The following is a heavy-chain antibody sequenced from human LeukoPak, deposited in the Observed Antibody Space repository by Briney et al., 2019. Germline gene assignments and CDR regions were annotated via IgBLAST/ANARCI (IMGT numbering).Heavy chain of an antibody. CDR1: GFTFSSYA. V-gene: IGHV3-21*01. CDR2: ISSSSSYI. Sequence: GSLRLSCAASGFTFSSYAMHWVRQAPGKGLEWVSSISSSSSYIYYADSVKGRFTISRDNAKNSLYLQMNSLRAEDTAVYYCARDRWGYDSSGYYYGAFDIWGQGTMVTVSS. CDR3: ARDRWGYDSSGYYYGAFDI. J-gene: IGHJ3*02. D-gene: IGHD3-22*01.